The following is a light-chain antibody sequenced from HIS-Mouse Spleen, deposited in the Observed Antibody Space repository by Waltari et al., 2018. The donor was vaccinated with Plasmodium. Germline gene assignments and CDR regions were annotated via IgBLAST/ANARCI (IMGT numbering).Light chain of an antibody. CDR1: QSLVYSDGNTY. Sequence: DVVMTQSPLSLPVTLGQPASISCRSRQSLVYSDGNTYLNWFQQRQGPSPRSLIYKFSNRDSGVPDRVSGSGSGTDFTLKISRVEAEDVGVYYCMQGTHWPYTFGQGTKLEIK. V-gene: IGKV2-30*01. CDR2: KFS. CDR3: MQGTHWPYT. J-gene: IGKJ2*01.